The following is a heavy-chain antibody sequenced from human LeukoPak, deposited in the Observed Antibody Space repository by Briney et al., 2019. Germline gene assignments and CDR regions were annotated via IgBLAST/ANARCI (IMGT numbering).Heavy chain of an antibody. J-gene: IGHJ2*01. V-gene: IGHV4-59*01. Sequence: PSETLSLTCTVSGGSISSYYWSWIRQPPGKGLEWIGYIYYSGSTNYNPSLKSRVTISVDTSKNQFSLKLSSVTAADTAVYYCAKIYEHIWGSAEAWYFDLWGRGTLVTVSS. CDR1: GGSISSYY. CDR3: AKIYEHIWGSAEAWYFDL. D-gene: IGHD3-16*01. CDR2: IYYSGST.